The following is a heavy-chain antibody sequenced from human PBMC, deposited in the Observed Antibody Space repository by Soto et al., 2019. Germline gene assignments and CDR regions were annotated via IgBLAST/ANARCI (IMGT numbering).Heavy chain of an antibody. CDR2: ISSGSDYI. CDR3: ARSPVGDAFNV. J-gene: IGHJ3*01. V-gene: IGHV3-21*01. Sequence: ESGGGLVKPGGSLRLSCAASGFTFSSYSMNWVRQAPGKGLEWVSSISSGSDYIFYADSVKGRFTISRDNAKNSLFLQMNSLTAEDTAVYYCARSPVGDAFNVWGQGTVFTVSS. CDR1: GFTFSSYS.